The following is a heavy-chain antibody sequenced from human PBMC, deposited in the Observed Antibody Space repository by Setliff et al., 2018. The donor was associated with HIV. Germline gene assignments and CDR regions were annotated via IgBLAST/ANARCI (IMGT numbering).Heavy chain of an antibody. CDR1: GFTFSSYT. CDR3: ARIPWHCGGDCYYYFDY. Sequence: GGSLRLSCAASGFTFSSYTLTWVRQAPGKGLEWVSSISSTSRYIYYADSVRGRFTISRGNAKHSLYLHMNSLRAEDTAVYYCARIPWHCGGDCYYYFDYWGQGTLVTVSS. D-gene: IGHD2-21*02. V-gene: IGHV3-21*06. J-gene: IGHJ4*02. CDR2: ISSTSRYI.